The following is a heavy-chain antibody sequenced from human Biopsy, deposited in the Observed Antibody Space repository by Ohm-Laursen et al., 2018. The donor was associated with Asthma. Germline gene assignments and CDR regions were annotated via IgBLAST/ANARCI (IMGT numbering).Heavy chain of an antibody. CDR2: VSFDGRQT. CDR1: GFSFGSYG. CDR3: AKESGSNYAFDI. D-gene: IGHD1-1*01. V-gene: IGHV3-30*18. J-gene: IGHJ3*02. Sequence: SLRLSCAASGFSFGSYGMHWVRQAPGKGLEWVAVVSFDGRQTCYADSVKGRFTISRDNSKNTLYLQMNSLRAEDTAVYYCAKESGSNYAFDIWGQGTMVTVSS.